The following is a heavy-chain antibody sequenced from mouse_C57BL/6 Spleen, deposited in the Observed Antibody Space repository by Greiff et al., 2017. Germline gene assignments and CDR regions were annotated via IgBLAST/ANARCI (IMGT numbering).Heavy chain of an antibody. V-gene: IGHV1-55*01. J-gene: IGHJ4*01. CDR2: IYPGSGST. CDR3: AKEPQRRAMDY. Sequence: QVQLQQSGAELVKPGASVKMSCKASGYTFTSYWITWVKQRPGQGLEWIGDIYPGSGSTNYNEKFKSKATLTVDTSSSTAYMQLSSLTSEDSAVYYCAKEPQRRAMDYWGQGTSVTVSS. CDR1: GYTFTSYW.